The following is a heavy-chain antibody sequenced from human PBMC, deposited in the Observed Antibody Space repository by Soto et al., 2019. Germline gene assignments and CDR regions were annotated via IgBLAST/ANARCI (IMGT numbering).Heavy chain of an antibody. CDR1: GYSFTSYW. CDR3: ARTIGPYDFWSGPTVY. J-gene: IGHJ4*02. V-gene: IGHV5-51*01. D-gene: IGHD3-3*01. CDR2: IYPGDSDT. Sequence: PGESLKISCKGSGYSFTSYWIGWVRQMPGKGLEWMGIIYPGDSDTRYSPSFQGQVTISADKSISTAYLQWSSLKASDTAMYYCARTIGPYDFWSGPTVYWGQGTLVTVSS.